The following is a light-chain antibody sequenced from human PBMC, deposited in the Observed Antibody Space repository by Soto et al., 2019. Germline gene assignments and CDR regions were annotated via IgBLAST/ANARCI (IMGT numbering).Light chain of an antibody. V-gene: IGLV2-11*01. CDR1: SSDVGGYEY. CDR3: CSYAGSYTWV. CDR2: DVN. J-gene: IGLJ3*02. Sequence: QSALTQPRSVSGSPGQSVTMSCTGTSSDVGGYEYVSWYQQDQGKAPQLMIYDVNKRPSGVPDRFSGSKSGNTASLTISGLQAEDETDYYCCSYAGSYTWVFGGGTKVTVL.